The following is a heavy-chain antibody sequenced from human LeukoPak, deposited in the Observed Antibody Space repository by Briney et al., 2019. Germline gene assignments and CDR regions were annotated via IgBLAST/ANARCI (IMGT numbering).Heavy chain of an antibody. V-gene: IGHV3-21*01. D-gene: IGHD6-6*01. Sequence: GGSLRLTCAASGFTFSSYSMNWVRQAPGKGLEWVSSISSSSSYIYYADSVKGRFTISRDNAKNSLYLQMNSLRAEDTAVYYCATAGLSARPYWGQGTLVTVSS. CDR3: ATAGLSARPY. J-gene: IGHJ4*02. CDR2: ISSSSSYI. CDR1: GFTFSSYS.